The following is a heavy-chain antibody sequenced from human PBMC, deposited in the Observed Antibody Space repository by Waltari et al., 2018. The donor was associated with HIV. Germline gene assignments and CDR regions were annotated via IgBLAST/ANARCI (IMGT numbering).Heavy chain of an antibody. D-gene: IGHD2-21*02. V-gene: IGHV7-4-1*02. CDR2: INTNTGNP. CDR1: GYTFINYA. J-gene: IGHJ5*02. CDR3: ARGSYCGGDCYSGGDWFDP. Sequence: QVQLVQSGSELKKPGASVNVFCKASGYTFINYAMNWVRQAPGQGLEWMGWINTNTGNPTYAQGFTGRFVCSLDTSVRTAYLQISSLKAEDTAVYYCARGSYCGGDCYSGGDWFDPWGQGTLVTVSS.